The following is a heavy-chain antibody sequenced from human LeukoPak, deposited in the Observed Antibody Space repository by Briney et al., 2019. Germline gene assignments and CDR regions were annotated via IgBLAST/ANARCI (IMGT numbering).Heavy chain of an antibody. Sequence: ASVKVSCKTSGYTFIDYYIHWIRQAPGQGLEWVGWINPNSGGPNYAQKFQDRVTMTRDTSISTAYMELSRLRSNDTAVYYCARVLGSGSFYAYWGQGTLVTVSS. V-gene: IGHV1-2*02. CDR3: ARVLGSGSFYAY. CDR2: INPNSGGP. J-gene: IGHJ4*02. D-gene: IGHD3-10*01. CDR1: GYTFIDYY.